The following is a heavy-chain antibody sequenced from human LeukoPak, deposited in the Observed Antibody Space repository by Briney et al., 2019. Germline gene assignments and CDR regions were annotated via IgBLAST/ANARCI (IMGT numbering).Heavy chain of an antibody. CDR3: ARDQGRAAAGAFNWFDP. CDR2: IYSGGST. CDR1: GFTFNTYN. J-gene: IGHJ5*02. D-gene: IGHD6-13*01. Sequence: GGSLRLSCAASGFTFNTYNMNWVRQAPGKGLEWVSVIYSGGSTYYADSVKGRFTISRDNSKNTLYLQMNSLRAEDTAVYYCARDQGRAAAGAFNWFDPWGQGTLVTVSS. V-gene: IGHV3-53*01.